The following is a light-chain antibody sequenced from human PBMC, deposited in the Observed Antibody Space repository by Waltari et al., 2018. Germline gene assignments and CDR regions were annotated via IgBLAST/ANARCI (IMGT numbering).Light chain of an antibody. CDR3: CSYAGNTVWV. J-gene: IGLJ3*02. V-gene: IGLV2-23*01. Sequence: QYALTQPAAVSGSPGQSITISCTGTTSTFGSSALVSGYQQPPDKAPKLMVYEGTKRPPGISTRFSGAKSGNTASLTISGLQAEDEADYYCCSYAGNTVWVFGGGTKLTVL. CDR1: TSTFGSSAL. CDR2: EGT.